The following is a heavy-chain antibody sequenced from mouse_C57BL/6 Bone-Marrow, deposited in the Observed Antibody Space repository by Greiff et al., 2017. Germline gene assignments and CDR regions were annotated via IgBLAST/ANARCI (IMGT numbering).Heavy chain of an antibody. Sequence: VQLQQSVAELVRPGASVKLSCTASGFNIKNTYMHWVKQRPEQGLAWIGRLDPANGNTKYAPKFQGKATITADTSSNTAYLQLSSLTSEDTAIYYCARWGGYDYDDGAWFADWGQGTLVTVSA. V-gene: IGHV14-3*01. J-gene: IGHJ3*01. CDR3: ARWGGYDYDDGAWFAD. CDR1: GFNIKNTY. D-gene: IGHD2-4*01. CDR2: LDPANGNT.